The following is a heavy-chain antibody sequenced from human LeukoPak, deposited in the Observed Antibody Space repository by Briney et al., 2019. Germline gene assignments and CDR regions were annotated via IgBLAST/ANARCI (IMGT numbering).Heavy chain of an antibody. CDR1: GYTFTSYD. Sequence: GASVKVSCKASGYTFTSYDINWVRQATGQGLEWMGWMNPNSGNTGYAQKFQGRVTMTRNTSISTAYMELSSLISEDTAVYYCARARPTTVVTYTFDYWGQGTLVTVSS. J-gene: IGHJ4*02. CDR2: MNPNSGNT. V-gene: IGHV1-8*01. CDR3: ARARPTTVVTYTFDY. D-gene: IGHD4-23*01.